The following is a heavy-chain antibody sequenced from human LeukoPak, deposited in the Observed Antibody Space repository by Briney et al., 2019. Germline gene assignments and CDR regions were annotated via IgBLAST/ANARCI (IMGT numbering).Heavy chain of an antibody. D-gene: IGHD3-10*01. Sequence: SETLSLTCTVSGGSISIYYWSWIRQPPGKGLEWIGYIYYSGSTNYNPSLKSRVTISVDTSKNQFSLKLSSVTAADTAVYYCAREKYGSGSYYNVWGQGTLVTVSS. CDR2: IYYSGST. CDR1: GGSISIYY. V-gene: IGHV4-59*01. CDR3: AREKYGSGSYYNV. J-gene: IGHJ4*02.